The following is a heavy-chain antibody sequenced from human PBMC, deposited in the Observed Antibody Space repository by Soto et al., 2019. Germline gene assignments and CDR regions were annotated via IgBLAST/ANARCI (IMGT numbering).Heavy chain of an antibody. V-gene: IGHV4-34*01. Sequence: SETLSLTCAVYGGSFSGYYWSWIRQPPGKGLEWIGEINHSGSTNYNPSLKSRVTISVDTSKNQFSLKLSSVTAADTAVYYCARGYCSGGSCYSPHFDYWGQGTLVTVSS. D-gene: IGHD2-15*01. J-gene: IGHJ4*02. CDR1: GGSFSGYY. CDR3: ARGYCSGGSCYSPHFDY. CDR2: INHSGST.